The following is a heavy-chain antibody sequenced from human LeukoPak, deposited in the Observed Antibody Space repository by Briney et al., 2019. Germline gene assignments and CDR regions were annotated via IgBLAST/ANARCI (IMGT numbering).Heavy chain of an antibody. J-gene: IGHJ6*03. CDR3: ARGPYYDFWSGYYGPPPLHYYMDV. D-gene: IGHD3-3*01. CDR1: GGSISSGGYY. CDR2: ICHSGST. Sequence: SQTLSLTCTVSGGSISSGGYYWSWIRQPPGKGLEWIGYICHSGSTYYNPSLKSRVTISVDRSKNQFSLKLSSVTAADTAVYYCARGPYYDFWSGYYGPPPLHYYMDVWGKGTTVTVSS. V-gene: IGHV4-30-2*01.